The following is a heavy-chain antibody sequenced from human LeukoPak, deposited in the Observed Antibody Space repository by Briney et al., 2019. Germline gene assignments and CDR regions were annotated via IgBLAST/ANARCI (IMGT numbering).Heavy chain of an antibody. Sequence: SETLSLTCAVSGYSISSGYYWGWIRQPPGKGLEWIGSIYHSGSTYYNPSLKSRVTISVDTSKNQFSLKLSSVTAADTAVYYCARAIVVVVPAANWFDPWGQGTLVTVSS. D-gene: IGHD2-2*01. CDR3: ARAIVVVVPAANWFDP. V-gene: IGHV4-38-2*01. CDR2: IYHSGST. CDR1: GYSISSGYY. J-gene: IGHJ5*02.